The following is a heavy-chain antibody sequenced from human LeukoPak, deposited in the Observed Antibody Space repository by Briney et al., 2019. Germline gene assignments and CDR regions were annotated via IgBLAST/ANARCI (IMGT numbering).Heavy chain of an antibody. CDR1: GYSFASYW. CDR3: ARQRTATSPFDY. D-gene: IGHD1/OR15-1a*01. CDR2: IYPDDSDT. V-gene: IGHV5-51*01. Sequence: GESLKISCKGSGYSFASYWIGWVRQMPGKGLEWMGIIYPDDSDTRYSPSSQGQVTISADKSITTAYLQWSSLKASDTAMYYCARQRTATSPFDYWGQGTLVTVSS. J-gene: IGHJ4*02.